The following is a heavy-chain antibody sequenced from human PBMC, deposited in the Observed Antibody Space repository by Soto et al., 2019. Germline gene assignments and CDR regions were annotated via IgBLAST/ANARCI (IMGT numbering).Heavy chain of an antibody. CDR3: ARRRVVVVVPVPYYYYGMDV. Sequence: SETLSLTCAVYGGSFSGYYWSWIRQPPGKGLEWIGEINHSGSTNYNPSLKSRVTISVDTSKNQFSLKLSSVTAADTAVYYCARRRVVVVVPVPYYYYGMDVWGQGTTVTVS. V-gene: IGHV4-34*01. D-gene: IGHD2-2*01. CDR2: INHSGST. CDR1: GGSFSGYY. J-gene: IGHJ6*02.